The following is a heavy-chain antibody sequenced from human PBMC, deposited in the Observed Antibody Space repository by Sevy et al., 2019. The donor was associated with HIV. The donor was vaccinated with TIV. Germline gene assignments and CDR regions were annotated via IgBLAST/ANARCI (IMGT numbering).Heavy chain of an antibody. J-gene: IGHJ6*02. CDR1: GLSVSDNY. CDR3: ARDRYYDASGYYYYYYGMDV. Sequence: GGSLRLSCAASGLSVSDNYMNWVRQAPGKGLELVSVIYSDGRTYYADSVKGRFTISRDNSKNTLYLHMNNLRPEDTAVYYCARDRYYDASGYYYYYYGMDVWGQGTTVTVYS. D-gene: IGHD3-22*01. V-gene: IGHV3-66*01. CDR2: IYSDGRT.